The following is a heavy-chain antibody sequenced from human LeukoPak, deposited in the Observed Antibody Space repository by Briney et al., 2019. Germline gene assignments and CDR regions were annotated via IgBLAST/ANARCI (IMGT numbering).Heavy chain of an antibody. CDR2: ITSSGTTI. Sequence: GGSLRLSCAASGFTFNSYEMNWVRQAPGKGLEWLSYITSSGTTIYYADSVKGRFTISRDNAKNSLYLQMNSLRAEDTAVYYCARETNGDWFDYWGQGTLVTVSS. D-gene: IGHD4-17*01. CDR3: ARETNGDWFDY. V-gene: IGHV3-48*03. J-gene: IGHJ4*02. CDR1: GFTFNSYE.